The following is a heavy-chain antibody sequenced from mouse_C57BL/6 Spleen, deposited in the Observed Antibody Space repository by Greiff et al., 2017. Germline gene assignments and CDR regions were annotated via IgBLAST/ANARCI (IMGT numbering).Heavy chain of an antibody. D-gene: IGHD4-1*01. CDR3: ARVTGTDFDY. CDR1: GFTFSDYY. V-gene: IGHV5-16*01. Sequence: EVKLVESEGGLVQPGSSMKLSCTASGFTFSDYYMAWVRQVPEKGLEWVGNINYDGGSTYYLDSLKSRFIISRDNAKNILYLQMSSLRSEDTATYYCARVTGTDFDYWGQGTTLTVSS. CDR2: INYDGGST. J-gene: IGHJ2*01.